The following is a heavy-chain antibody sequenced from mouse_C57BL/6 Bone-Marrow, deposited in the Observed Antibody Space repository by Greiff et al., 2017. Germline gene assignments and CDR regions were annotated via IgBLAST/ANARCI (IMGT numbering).Heavy chain of an antibody. V-gene: IGHV1-81*01. D-gene: IGHD1-1*01. CDR1: GYTLTSYG. Sequence: VQLQQSGAELARPGASVKLSCKASGYTLTSYGISWVKQRTGQGLEWLGEIYTRSGNTYYNDKFKGKATLTADKCSSTAYMELRSLTSEDSAVYFCARERTFSTPWFAYWGQGTLVTVSA. J-gene: IGHJ3*01. CDR2: IYTRSGNT. CDR3: ARERTFSTPWFAY.